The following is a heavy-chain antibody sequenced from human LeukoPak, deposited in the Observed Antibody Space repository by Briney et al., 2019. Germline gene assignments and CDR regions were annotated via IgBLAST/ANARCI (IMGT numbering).Heavy chain of an antibody. D-gene: IGHD6-6*01. CDR3: ARGGIAARPDEY. J-gene: IGHJ4*02. CDR2: INHSGST. V-gene: IGHV4-34*01. Sequence: SETLSLTCAVYGGSFSGYYWSWIRQPPGKGLEWIGEINHSGSTNYDPSLKSRVTISVDTSKNQFSLKLSSVTAADTAVYYCARGGIAARPDEYWGQGTLVTVSS. CDR1: GGSFSGYY.